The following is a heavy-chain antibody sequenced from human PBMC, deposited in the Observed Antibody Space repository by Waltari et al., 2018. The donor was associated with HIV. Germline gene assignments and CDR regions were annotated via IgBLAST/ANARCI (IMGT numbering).Heavy chain of an antibody. J-gene: IGHJ2*01. CDR2: IYYTGRA. Sequence: QLQLQESGPGLVKPSETLSLTCAVSGGSVSSSSYFWGWIRQPPGKGLEWVGRIYYTGRAYYNPSLTSRVTISVDTSKNQFSLKVTSVTAADTAVYYCARHALRVGAAYWNFDLWGRGTLVTVSS. CDR1: GGSVSSSSYF. V-gene: IGHV4-39*01. CDR3: ARHALRVGAAYWNFDL. D-gene: IGHD1-26*01.